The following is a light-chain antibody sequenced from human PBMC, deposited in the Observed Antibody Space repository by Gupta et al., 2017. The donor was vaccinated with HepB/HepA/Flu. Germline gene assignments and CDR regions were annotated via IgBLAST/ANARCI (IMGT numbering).Light chain of an antibody. CDR3: QQYDRSPLT. CDR1: QTVSGYY. J-gene: IGKJ5*01. V-gene: IGKV3-20*01. Sequence: IVLTQSPGTLSLSPGERATLSCRASQTVSGYYLAWYQQRPGQAPRLLIFGASHRATGIPDRFSGSGSVTDFTLTISRLEPEDSAVYYCQQYDRSPLTFGQGTRLGI. CDR2: GAS.